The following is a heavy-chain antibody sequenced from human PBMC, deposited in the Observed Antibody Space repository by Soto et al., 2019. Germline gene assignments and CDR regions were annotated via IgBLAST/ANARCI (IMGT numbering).Heavy chain of an antibody. J-gene: IGHJ4*02. D-gene: IGHD6-19*01. V-gene: IGHV3-21*01. CDR3: ARDLQSNFDY. CDR2: ISSISSYI. CDR1: GFTFSSYS. Sequence: EVQLVESGGGLVKPGGSLRLSCAASGFTFSSYSMNWVRQAPGKGLEWVSSISSISSYIYYVDSVKGGFTISRDNAKNSLYLQMNSLRAEDTAVYDCARDLQSNFDYWGQGTLVTVSS.